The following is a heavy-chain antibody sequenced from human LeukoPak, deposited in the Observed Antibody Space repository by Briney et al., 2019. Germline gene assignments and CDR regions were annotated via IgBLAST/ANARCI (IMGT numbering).Heavy chain of an antibody. CDR1: GFTVSSNY. J-gene: IGHJ5*02. CDR3: ARGPRGFDP. CDR2: IYSGGST. V-gene: IGHV3-53*01. Sequence: QTGGSLRLSCAASGFTVSSNYMSWVRQAPGKGLEWVSVIYSGGSTSYADSVKGRFSISRDNSKNTLYLQMNSLRAEETAVYYCARGPRGFDPWGQGTLVTVPS.